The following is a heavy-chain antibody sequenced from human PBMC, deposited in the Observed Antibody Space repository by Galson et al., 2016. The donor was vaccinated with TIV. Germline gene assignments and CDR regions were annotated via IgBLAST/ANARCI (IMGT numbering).Heavy chain of an antibody. CDR3: ARYRSWVVPCGY. D-gene: IGHD2-21*01. CDR1: GASINTGGYY. Sequence: TLSLTCTISGASINTGGYYWTWIRQPPGKGLEWIGYIYYSGNTYFNPSLKSRVGISLDTSKTQFSLTLSSVTAADTPVYYCARYRSWVVPCGYWGQGIMVTLVS. CDR2: IYYSGNT. J-gene: IGHJ4*02. V-gene: IGHV4-30-4*08.